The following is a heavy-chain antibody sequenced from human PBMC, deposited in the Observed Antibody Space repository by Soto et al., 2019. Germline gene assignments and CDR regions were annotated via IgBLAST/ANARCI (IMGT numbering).Heavy chain of an antibody. CDR3: AGQTFTIAAASYGRSNWFDP. J-gene: IGHJ5*02. V-gene: IGHV4-39*01. D-gene: IGHD6-25*01. Sequence: SETLSLTCTVSGASISVHSYYWTWIRQPPGKGLEWIGSSYYSGTTYFNPSLKSRATISVDTSKNQFSLRLNSVTAADTAVYYCAGQTFTIAAASYGRSNWFDPWGPGTLVTVSS. CDR1: GASISVHSYY. CDR2: SYYSGTT.